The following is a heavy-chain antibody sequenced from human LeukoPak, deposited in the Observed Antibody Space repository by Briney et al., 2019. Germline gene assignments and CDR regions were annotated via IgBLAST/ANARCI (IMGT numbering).Heavy chain of an antibody. Sequence: SETLSLTCAVSGSSISSGYYWGWIRQPPGKGLEWIGSIYHSGSTYYNPSLKSRVTISVDTSKNQFSLNLSSVTAADTAVYYCARGRAIPAATDCWGQGTLVTGSS. CDR3: ARGRAIPAATDC. CDR1: GSSISSGYY. J-gene: IGHJ4*02. D-gene: IGHD2-2*01. CDR2: IYHSGST. V-gene: IGHV4-38-2*01.